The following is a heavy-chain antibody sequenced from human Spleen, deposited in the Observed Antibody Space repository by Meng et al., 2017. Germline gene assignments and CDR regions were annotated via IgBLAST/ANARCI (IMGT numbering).Heavy chain of an antibody. Sequence: QGQLQRWGAGCLELPETPAATCVVVGCTFRVYHRCWIRQPPGKGLEWIGEINHRCCTNYNPSLESRATMSVDTSQNNLSLKLSSVTAADSAVYYCARGPTTMAHDCDYWGQGTLVTVSS. CDR2: INHRCCT. CDR1: GCTFRVYH. J-gene: IGHJ4*02. CDR3: ARGPTTMAHDCDY. V-gene: IGHV4-34*01. D-gene: IGHD4-11*01.